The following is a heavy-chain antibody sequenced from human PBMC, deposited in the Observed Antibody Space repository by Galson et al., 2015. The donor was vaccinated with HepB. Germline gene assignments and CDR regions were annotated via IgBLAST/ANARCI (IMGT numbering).Heavy chain of an antibody. Sequence: SVKVSCKGSGYTFASYGISWVRQAPGQGLEWMGWISAYNGHTNYAQKLQGRVTMTTDTSTRTAYMELRSLRSDDTAVYYGAREGASGSYPTGYYGMDVWGQGTTVTVSS. CDR1: GYTFASYG. V-gene: IGHV1-18*01. D-gene: IGHD1-26*01. J-gene: IGHJ6*02. CDR2: ISAYNGHT. CDR3: AREGASGSYPTGYYGMDV.